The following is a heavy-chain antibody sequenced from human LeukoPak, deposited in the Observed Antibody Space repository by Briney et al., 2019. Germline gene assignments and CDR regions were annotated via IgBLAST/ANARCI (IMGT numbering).Heavy chain of an antibody. V-gene: IGHV5-51*01. CDR2: IYPGDSDT. Sequence: GESLKISCKGSGYNFTSYWIGRVRQMPGKGLVCMGIIYPGDSDTRYSPSFQGQVTISADKSISTAYLQWSSLKASDTAMYYCARTVTGYFDYWGQGTLVTVSS. J-gene: IGHJ4*02. D-gene: IGHD6-19*01. CDR3: ARTVTGYFDY. CDR1: GYNFTSYW.